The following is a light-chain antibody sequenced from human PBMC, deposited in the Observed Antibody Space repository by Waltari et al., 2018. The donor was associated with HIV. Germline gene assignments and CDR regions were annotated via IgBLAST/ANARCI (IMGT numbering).Light chain of an antibody. Sequence: QSVLTQPPSASGTPGQRLTISFSGSNSNIGNNPVEWYQHLPGTAPKLLIYSNTQPPSGVRGRFCGSKSGTSGSLAISGLQAEDEADYYCGAWDDSLHCPLFGGGTKLTVL. J-gene: IGLJ2*01. V-gene: IGLV1-44*01. CDR2: SNT. CDR1: NSNIGNNP. CDR3: GAWDDSLHCPL.